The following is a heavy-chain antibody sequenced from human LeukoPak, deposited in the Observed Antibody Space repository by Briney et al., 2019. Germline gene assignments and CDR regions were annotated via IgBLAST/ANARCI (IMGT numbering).Heavy chain of an antibody. V-gene: IGHV4-59*01. D-gene: IGHD3-10*01. CDR1: GGSISSYY. CDR2: IYYSGGT. J-gene: IGHJ5*02. Sequence: ASETLSLTCTASGGSISSYYWTWIRQPPGKGLEWIGYIYYSGGTNYNPSLKSRVTISVDTSKNQFSLKLSSVTAADTAVYYCARVIRENYYGSGSYVVWFDPWGQGTLVTVSS. CDR3: ARVIRENYYGSGSYVVWFDP.